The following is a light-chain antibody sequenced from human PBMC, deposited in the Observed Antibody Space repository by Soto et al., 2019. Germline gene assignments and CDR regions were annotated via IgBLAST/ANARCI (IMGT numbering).Light chain of an antibody. CDR2: KAS. V-gene: IGKV1-5*03. CDR1: QSVSIW. Sequence: DIQMTQSPSTLPASEADRVTISFRASQSVSIWLAWYQQKPGRAPKLLIYKASTLKSGGPTRCSGSGYGTEFTVTINSLQPEDFATYYCQRYNSYRTFGQGTKVDIK. CDR3: QRYNSYRT. J-gene: IGKJ1*01.